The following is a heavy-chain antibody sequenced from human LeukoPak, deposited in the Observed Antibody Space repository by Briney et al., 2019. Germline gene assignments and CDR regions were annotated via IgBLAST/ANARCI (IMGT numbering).Heavy chain of an antibody. V-gene: IGHV3-7*01. CDR1: GFTFSSYW. D-gene: IGHD6-13*01. CDR2: IKQDGSEK. Sequence: GGSLRLSCAAPGFTFSSYWMSWVRQAPGKGLEWVANIKQDGSEKYYVDSVKSRFTISRDNAKNSLYLQMNSLRAEDTAVYYCARVAIYSSSWYVGIAFDIWGQGTMVTVSS. CDR3: ARVAIYSSSWYVGIAFDI. J-gene: IGHJ3*02.